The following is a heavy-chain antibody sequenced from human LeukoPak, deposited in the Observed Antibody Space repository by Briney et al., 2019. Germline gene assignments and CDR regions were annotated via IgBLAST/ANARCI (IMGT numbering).Heavy chain of an antibody. CDR1: GYTFTSYG. D-gene: IGHD3-22*01. CDR2: ISAYNGNT. J-gene: IGHJ4*02. Sequence: ASVKVSCKASGYTFTSYGISWVRQAPGQGLEWMGWISAYNGNTNYAQKLQGRVTMTTDPSTSTAYMELRSLRSDDTAVYYCATVYYYDSSGYYHFDYWGQGTLVTVSS. V-gene: IGHV1-18*01. CDR3: ATVYYYDSSGYYHFDY.